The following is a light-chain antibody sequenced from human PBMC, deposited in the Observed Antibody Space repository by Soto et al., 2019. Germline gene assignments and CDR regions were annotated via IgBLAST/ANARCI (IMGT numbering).Light chain of an antibody. CDR1: QSVSSN. CDR2: GAS. V-gene: IGKV3-15*01. CDR3: QQYNDLPPT. J-gene: IGKJ1*01. Sequence: DIVMTQSPATLSVSPGERATLSCRASQSVSSNLAWYHQKPGQAPRLLIYGASTRATGIPARFSGSGSGTEFTLSIGSLQSEDFAVYYCQQYNDLPPTFGQGTKVDIK.